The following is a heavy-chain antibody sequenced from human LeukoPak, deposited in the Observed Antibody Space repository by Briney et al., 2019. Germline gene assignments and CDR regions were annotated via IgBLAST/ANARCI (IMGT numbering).Heavy chain of an antibody. D-gene: IGHD1-14*01. V-gene: IGHV1-46*01. CDR3: AKETPNTGWFDP. J-gene: IGHJ5*02. CDR2: INPSGGGT. CDR1: GHTFTTYY. Sequence: ASVKVSCKASGHTFTTYYVHLVRQAPGQGLEWMGVINPSGGGTNYPQRFQGRVTLTRDTSTSTVYMELTSLRSEDTAMYYCAKETPNTGWFDPWGQGTLVTVSS.